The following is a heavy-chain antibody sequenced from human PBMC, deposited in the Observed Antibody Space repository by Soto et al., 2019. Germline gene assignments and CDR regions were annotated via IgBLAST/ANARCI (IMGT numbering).Heavy chain of an antibody. V-gene: IGHV3-48*02. CDR3: ARLYYDYV. D-gene: IGHD3-3*01. Sequence: GGSLRLSCRASGYDFRTYSMNWVRQAPGQGLEWIAYISLDSDTIQYADSVKGRFTISRDDAENSLYLQMDSLRDEDTATYYCARLYYDYVWGQGTTVTVSS. CDR2: ISLDSDTI. J-gene: IGHJ6*02. CDR1: GYDFRTYS.